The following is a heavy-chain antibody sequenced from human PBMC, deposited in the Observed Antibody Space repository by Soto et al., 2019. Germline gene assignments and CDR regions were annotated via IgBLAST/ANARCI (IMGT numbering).Heavy chain of an antibody. J-gene: IGHJ1*01. D-gene: IGHD3-16*01. CDR1: GDSLSNYG. Sequence: QVQLVESGGGVVQPGKSLRLSCVASGDSLSNYGMHWVRQAPGKGLEWVASIWHDGRYEFHADSVKGRFAISRDNSKNSLYLQMTSLRFEDTAMYYCVTAVGVHYVSTGGEFWGQGTLVSVS. CDR2: IWHDGRYE. CDR3: VTAVGVHYVSTGGEF. V-gene: IGHV3-33*01.